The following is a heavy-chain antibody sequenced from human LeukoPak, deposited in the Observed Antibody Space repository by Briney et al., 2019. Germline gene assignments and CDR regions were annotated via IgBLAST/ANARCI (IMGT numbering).Heavy chain of an antibody. CDR2: ISYDGSNK. D-gene: IGHD3-3*02. Sequence: GRSLRLSCAASGFTFSSYGMHWIRQAPGKGLEWVAVISYDGSNKYYADSVKGRFTISRDHAKNSLYLQMNSLRAEDTAVYYCARDPSNSPPYYFYYYYMDVWGKGTTVTVSS. V-gene: IGHV3-30*03. CDR1: GFTFSSYG. J-gene: IGHJ6*03. CDR3: ARDPSNSPPYYFYYYYMDV.